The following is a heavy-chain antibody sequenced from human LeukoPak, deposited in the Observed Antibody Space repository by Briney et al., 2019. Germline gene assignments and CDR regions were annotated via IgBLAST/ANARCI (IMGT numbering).Heavy chain of an antibody. V-gene: IGHV3-20*04. Sequence: GGSLRLSCAASGFTFDDYGMSWVRQAPGKGLEWVSGINWNGGSTGYADSVKGRFTISRDNAKNSLYLQMNSLRAEDTALYYCARAFGHCGSGSYYGAFDIWGQGTMVTVSS. CDR2: INWNGGST. CDR1: GFTFDDYG. CDR3: ARAFGHCGSGSYYGAFDI. D-gene: IGHD3-10*01. J-gene: IGHJ3*02.